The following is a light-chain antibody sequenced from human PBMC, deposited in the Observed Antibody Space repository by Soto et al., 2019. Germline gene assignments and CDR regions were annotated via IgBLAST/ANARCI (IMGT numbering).Light chain of an antibody. CDR3: AVWDDSLNGVV. Sequence: QSVLTQPPSASETPGQTVPISCSGSRSNIGRNTVKWYQQVPGTAPKLLMYDNHYRPSGVPDRFSGSKSGTSASLAISGLQYEDEGDYVCAVWDDSLNGVVFGGGTKITV. CDR1: RSNIGRNT. CDR2: DNH. J-gene: IGLJ2*01. V-gene: IGLV1-44*01.